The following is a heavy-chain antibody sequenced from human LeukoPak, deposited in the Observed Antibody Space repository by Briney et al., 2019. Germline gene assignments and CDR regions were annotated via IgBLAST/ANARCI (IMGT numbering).Heavy chain of an antibody. CDR1: GGSISSHY. D-gene: IGHD4-11*01. CDR3: ARSYTYYYGMDV. V-gene: IGHV4-59*11. J-gene: IGHJ6*02. CDR2: IYFSGST. Sequence: SETLSLTCTVSGGSISSHYWSWIRQPPGKGPEWIGYIYFSGSTTYNPSLKSRVTISVDTSKNQFSLKLSSVTAADTAVYYCARSYTYYYGMDVWGQGTTVTVSS.